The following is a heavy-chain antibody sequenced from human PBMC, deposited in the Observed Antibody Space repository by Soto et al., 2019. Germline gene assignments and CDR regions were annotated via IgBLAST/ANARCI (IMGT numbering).Heavy chain of an antibody. V-gene: IGHV2-70*04. CDR2: IDWDDDK. J-gene: IGHJ5*02. Sequence: GSGPTLVNPTQTLTLTCTFSGFSLSTSGMRVSWIRQPPGKALEWLARIDWDDDKFYSTSLKTRLTISKDTSKNQVVLTMTNMDPADTATYYCARTECGGDCLFDPWGQGTLVTVSS. CDR3: ARTECGGDCLFDP. D-gene: IGHD2-21*02. CDR1: GFSLSTSGMR.